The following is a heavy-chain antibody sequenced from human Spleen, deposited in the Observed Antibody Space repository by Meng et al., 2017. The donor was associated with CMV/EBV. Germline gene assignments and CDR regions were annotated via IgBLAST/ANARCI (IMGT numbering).Heavy chain of an antibody. J-gene: IGHJ6*02. V-gene: IGHV3-21*01. D-gene: IGHD3-3*01. CDR2: ISSSSSYI. CDR1: GFTFSSYS. CDR3: ARGTHDIWSGSPMDA. Sequence: GGSLRLSCAASGFTFSSYSMNWVRQAPGKGLEWVSSISSSSSYIYYADSVRGRLTISRDNAKNSVYLEMNDLRAEDTAVYYCARGTHDIWSGSPMDAWGQGSTVTVSS.